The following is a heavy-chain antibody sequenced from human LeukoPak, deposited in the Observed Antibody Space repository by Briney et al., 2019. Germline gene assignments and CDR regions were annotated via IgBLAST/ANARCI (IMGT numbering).Heavy chain of an antibody. J-gene: IGHJ5*02. D-gene: IGHD3-9*01. V-gene: IGHV1-24*01. CDR2: FDPEDGET. CDR3: ATFVRYYDILTGDTGINWFDP. Sequence: GASVKVSCKVSGYTLTELSMHWVRQAPGKGLEWMGGFDPEDGETIYAQKFQGRVTMTEDTSTDTAYMELSSLRSEDTAVYYCATFVRYYDILTGDTGINWFDPWGQGTLVTVSS. CDR1: GYTLTELS.